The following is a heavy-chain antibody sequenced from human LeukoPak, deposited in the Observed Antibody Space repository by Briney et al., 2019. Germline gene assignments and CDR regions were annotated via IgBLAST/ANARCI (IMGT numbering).Heavy chain of an antibody. D-gene: IGHD3-3*01. V-gene: IGHV4-34*01. J-gene: IGHJ5*02. Sequence: SETLSLTCAVYGGSFSGYYWSWIRQPPGKGLEWIGEINHSGSTNYNPSLKSRVTISVDTSKNQFSLKLSSVTAADTVVYYCARGLITIFGVVPLRNNWFDPWGQGTLVTVSS. CDR3: ARGLITIFGVVPLRNNWFDP. CDR2: INHSGST. CDR1: GGSFSGYY.